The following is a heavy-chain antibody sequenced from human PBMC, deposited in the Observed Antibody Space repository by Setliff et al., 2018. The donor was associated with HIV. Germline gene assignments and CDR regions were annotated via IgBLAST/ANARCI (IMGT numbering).Heavy chain of an antibody. Sequence: SETLSLTCTVSGDSISGAGFYWTWIRQLPGKGLEWVGSIYYSGSTYYNPSLKSRVTISLGTSRWQISLTLNSVTASDTAVYYCARVGYCSSTSCYGGMDVWGQGTTVTVSS. J-gene: IGHJ6*02. CDR3: ARVGYCSSTSCYGGMDV. CDR1: GDSISGAGFY. CDR2: IYYSGST. D-gene: IGHD2-2*03. V-gene: IGHV4-31*03.